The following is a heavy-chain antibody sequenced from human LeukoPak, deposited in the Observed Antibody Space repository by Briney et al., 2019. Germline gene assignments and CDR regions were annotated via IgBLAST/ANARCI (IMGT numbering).Heavy chain of an antibody. CDR3: ARDRFSSSWRGVFDY. V-gene: IGHV3-48*01. Sequence: GGSLRLSCAASGFTFSSYSMNWVRLAPGKGLEWVSYISSSSSTIYYADSVKGRFTISRDNAKNSLYLQMNSLRAEDTAVYYCARDRFSSSWRGVFDYWGQGTLVTVSS. J-gene: IGHJ4*02. D-gene: IGHD6-13*01. CDR1: GFTFSSYS. CDR2: ISSSSSTI.